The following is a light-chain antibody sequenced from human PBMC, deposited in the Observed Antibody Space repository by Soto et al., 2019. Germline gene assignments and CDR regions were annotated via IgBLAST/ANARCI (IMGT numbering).Light chain of an antibody. Sequence: AIRMTQSPSSLSASTGDRVTITCRASQGISSYLAWYQQKPGKAPKLLIYAASTLQSGVPSRFSGSGSGTDFTLTISCLQSEDFATYYCQQYYSYPPLTFGGGTRWISN. CDR2: AAS. CDR1: QGISSY. V-gene: IGKV1-8*01. J-gene: IGKJ4*01. CDR3: QQYYSYPPLT.